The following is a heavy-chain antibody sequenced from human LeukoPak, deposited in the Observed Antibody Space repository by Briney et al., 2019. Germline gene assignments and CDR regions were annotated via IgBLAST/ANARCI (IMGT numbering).Heavy chain of an antibody. CDR1: GYTFTGYY. Sequence: ASVKVSCKASGYTFTGYYMHWVRQAPGQGLEWMGWINPNSGGTNYAQKFQGRVTMTRDTSISTADMELSRLRSDDTAVYYCAREFTTVVPFDYWGQGTLVTVSS. D-gene: IGHD4-23*01. CDR2: INPNSGGT. CDR3: AREFTTVVPFDY. J-gene: IGHJ4*02. V-gene: IGHV1-2*02.